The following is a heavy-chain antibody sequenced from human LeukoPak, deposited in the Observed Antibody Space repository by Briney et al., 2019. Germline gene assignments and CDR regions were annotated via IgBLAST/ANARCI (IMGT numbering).Heavy chain of an antibody. J-gene: IGHJ6*02. D-gene: IGHD2-2*01. V-gene: IGHV1-24*01. CDR3: ATTGYCSSTSCEYGMDV. CDR2: FDPEDGET. CDR1: GYTLTELS. Sequence: SVKVSCKVSGYTLTELSMHWVRQAPGKGLEWMGGFDPEDGETIYAQKFQGRVTMTEDTSTDTAYMELSSLRSEDTAVYYCATTGYCSSTSCEYGMDVWGQGTTVTVSS.